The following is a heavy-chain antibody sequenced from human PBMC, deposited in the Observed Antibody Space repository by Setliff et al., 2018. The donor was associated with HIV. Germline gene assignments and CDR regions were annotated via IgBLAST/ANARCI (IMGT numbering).Heavy chain of an antibody. J-gene: IGHJ6*03. D-gene: IGHD6-13*01. CDR3: AKNEAGGIGGSYYYMDV. V-gene: IGHV3-30*02. CDR2: IWYDGSNK. CDR1: GFSFSSYG. Sequence: PGGSLRLSCAAAGFSFSSYGLHWVRQAPGKGLEWVAVIWYDGSNKYYADSVKGRFTISRDNSKNMVYLQMNSLRTEDTAFYSCAKNEAGGIGGSYYYMDVWGKGTTVTVSS.